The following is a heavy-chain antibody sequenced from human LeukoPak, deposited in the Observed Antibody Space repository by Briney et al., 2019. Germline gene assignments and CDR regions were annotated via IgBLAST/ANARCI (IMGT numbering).Heavy chain of an antibody. Sequence: GGSLRLSCAASGFTFSSYAMSWVRQAPGKGLEWVSAISGSGGSTYYADSVKGRFTISRDNSKNTLYLQMNNLRAEDTAVYYCARVKNGFDGNGYPYYYYYMDVWGRGTTVTVFS. J-gene: IGHJ6*03. D-gene: IGHD3-22*01. V-gene: IGHV3-23*01. CDR3: ARVKNGFDGNGYPYYYYYMDV. CDR2: ISGSGGST. CDR1: GFTFSSYA.